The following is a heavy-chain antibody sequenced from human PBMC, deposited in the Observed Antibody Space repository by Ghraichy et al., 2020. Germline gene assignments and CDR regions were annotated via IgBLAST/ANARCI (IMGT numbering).Heavy chain of an antibody. Sequence: LSLTCAASGFSFSSYSMNWVRQAPGNGLEWVSYISTSGSTIYYADSVKGRFTISRDSAKNSLYLQMNSLRDEDTAVYYCARDEGSFDYWGQGTLVTVSS. CDR1: GFSFSSYS. J-gene: IGHJ4*02. CDR3: ARDEGSFDY. V-gene: IGHV3-48*02. D-gene: IGHD3-10*01. CDR2: ISTSGSTI.